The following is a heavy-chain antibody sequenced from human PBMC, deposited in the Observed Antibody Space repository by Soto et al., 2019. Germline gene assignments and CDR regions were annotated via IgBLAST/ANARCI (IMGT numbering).Heavy chain of an antibody. Sequence: GGSLRLSCAASGFTFSSYGMHWVRQAPGKGLEWVAVIWYDGSNKYYADSVKGRFTISRDNSKNTLYLQTNSLRAEDTAVYYCAREGCSGGSCYYNWFDPWGQGTLVTVSS. CDR1: GFTFSSYG. CDR3: AREGCSGGSCYYNWFDP. CDR2: IWYDGSNK. D-gene: IGHD2-15*01. J-gene: IGHJ5*02. V-gene: IGHV3-33*01.